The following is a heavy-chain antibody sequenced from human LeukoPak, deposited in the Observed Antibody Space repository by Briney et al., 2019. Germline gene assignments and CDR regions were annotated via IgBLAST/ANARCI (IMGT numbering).Heavy chain of an antibody. J-gene: IGHJ4*02. CDR1: GFTFSSYW. V-gene: IGHV3-7*01. CDR3: ARKIYGSDNYIDY. D-gene: IGHD3-10*01. CDR2: IKKDGIEK. Sequence: GGSLRLSCAASGFTFSSYWMSWVRQAPGKGLEWVANIKKDGIEKYYVGSVKGRFTISRDNAKTSLYLQMNSLRAEDTAVYYCARKIYGSDNYIDYWGQGTLVTVSS.